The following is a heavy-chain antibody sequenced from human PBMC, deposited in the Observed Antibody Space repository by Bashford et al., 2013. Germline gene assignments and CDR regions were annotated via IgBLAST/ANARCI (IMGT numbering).Heavy chain of an antibody. CDR1: GYTFTAYY. CDR2: LNPNSGAT. CDR3: ARDVLVGPISISAFDI. Sequence: SVKVSCKTSGYTFTAYYIHWVRQAPGQGLEWMGWLNPNSGATNYGQKFQGRVTVTRDTSISTAYMEVNSLTSDDTAVYFCARDVLVGPISISAFDIWGQGTMVTVSS. D-gene: IGHD2-2*01. V-gene: IGHV1-2*02. J-gene: IGHJ3*02.